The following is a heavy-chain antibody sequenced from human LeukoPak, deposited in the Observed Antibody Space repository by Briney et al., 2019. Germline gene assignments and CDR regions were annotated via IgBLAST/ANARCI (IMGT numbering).Heavy chain of an antibody. CDR3: VTKCGGGNWFDP. CDR2: IYYSGST. V-gene: IGHV4-30-4*01. Sequence: SQTLSHTCTVSGGSISSGDYYWSWIRQPPGKGLEWIGYIYYSGSTYYNPSLKSRVTISVDTSKNQFSLKLSSVTAADTAVYYCVTKCGGGNWFDPWGQGTLVTVSS. CDR1: GGSISSGDYY. D-gene: IGHD3-10*02. J-gene: IGHJ5*02.